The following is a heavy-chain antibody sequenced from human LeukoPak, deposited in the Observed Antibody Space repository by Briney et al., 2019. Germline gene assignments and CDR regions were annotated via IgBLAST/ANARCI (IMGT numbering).Heavy chain of an antibody. Sequence: PGKSLRLSCAASGFSFSTYAMHWVRQAPGKGLEWVALVSFDGRNDYYADSVKGRFTISKDNSKRTLSLLMNNLTPEDTAVYYCARALTVYLNYVATWFDPWGQGTLVTVSS. V-gene: IGHV3-30*04. D-gene: IGHD3-16*01. CDR2: VSFDGRND. CDR3: ARALTVYLNYVATWFDP. CDR1: GFSFSTYA. J-gene: IGHJ5*02.